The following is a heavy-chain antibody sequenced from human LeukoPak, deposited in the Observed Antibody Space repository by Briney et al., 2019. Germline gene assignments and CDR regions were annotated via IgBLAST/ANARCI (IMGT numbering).Heavy chain of an antibody. D-gene: IGHD1-26*01. Sequence: PSETLSLTCTVSGGSISSYYWSWIRQPPGKGLEWIGYVYYSGSTNYNPSLKSRVTISVDTSKNQFSLKLTSVTAADTAVYYCARGDSGSFSQFDCWGQGTLVTVSS. V-gene: IGHV4-59*01. CDR1: GGSISSYY. J-gene: IGHJ4*02. CDR3: ARGDSGSFSQFDC. CDR2: VYYSGST.